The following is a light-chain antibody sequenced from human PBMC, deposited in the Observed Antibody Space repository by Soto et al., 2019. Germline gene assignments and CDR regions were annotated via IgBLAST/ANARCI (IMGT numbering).Light chain of an antibody. Sequence: NFMLTQPNSVSESPGKTVTISCTRSSGSIASNYVQWYQQRPGSAPTTVIYEDNQRPSGVPDRFYGSIDSSSNSASLTISGLKTEDEADYYCQSYDSSNVVFGGGTKLTVL. CDR3: QSYDSSNVV. V-gene: IGLV6-57*04. CDR2: EDN. J-gene: IGLJ2*01. CDR1: SGSIASNY.